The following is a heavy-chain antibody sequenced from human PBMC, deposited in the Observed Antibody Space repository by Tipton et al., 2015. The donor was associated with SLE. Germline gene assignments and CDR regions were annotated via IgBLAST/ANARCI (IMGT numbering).Heavy chain of an antibody. CDR2: IYYSGST. V-gene: IGHV4-59*01. Sequence: TLSLTCSVSGGSIRSYYWSWIRQPPGKGLEWIGYIYYSGSTNYNPSLKSRVTISVDTSKNQFSLKLSSVTAADTAVYYCARDRPSGNDAFDIWGQGTMVTVSS. CDR1: GGSIRSYY. D-gene: IGHD3-3*01. J-gene: IGHJ3*02. CDR3: ARDRPSGNDAFDI.